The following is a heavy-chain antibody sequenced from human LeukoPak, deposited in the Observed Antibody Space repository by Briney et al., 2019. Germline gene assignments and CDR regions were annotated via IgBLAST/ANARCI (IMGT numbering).Heavy chain of an antibody. CDR2: IYNSGST. CDR3: ARGLGDYVEDWYFDL. J-gene: IGHJ2*01. CDR1: GGSISSSY. V-gene: IGHV4-59*01. Sequence: SETLSLTCTVSGGSISSSYWSWIWQPPGKGLEWIGYIYNSGSTNYNPSLESRITISVDTSKNQFSLKLSSVTAADTAVYYCARGLGDYVEDWYFDLWGRGTLVTVSS. D-gene: IGHD4-17*01.